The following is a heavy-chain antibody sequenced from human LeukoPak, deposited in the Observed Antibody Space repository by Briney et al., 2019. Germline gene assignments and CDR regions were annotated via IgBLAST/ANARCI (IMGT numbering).Heavy chain of an antibody. V-gene: IGHV3-7*01. CDR1: GFTFSSYW. J-gene: IGHJ4*02. D-gene: IGHD2-15*01. Sequence: GGSLRLSCAASGFTFSSYWMSWVRQAPGKGLEWVANIKQDGSEKYYVDSVKGRFTISRDNAKNSLYLQMNSLRAEDTAVYYCAKEHCSGDTCYFDYWGQGTLVTVSS. CDR3: AKEHCSGDTCYFDY. CDR2: IKQDGSEK.